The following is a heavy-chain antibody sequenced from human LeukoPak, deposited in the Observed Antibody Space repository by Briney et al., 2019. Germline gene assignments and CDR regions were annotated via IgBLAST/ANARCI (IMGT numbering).Heavy chain of an antibody. D-gene: IGHD6-13*01. V-gene: IGHV1-18*01. CDR3: ARGAPYHLAAAGTSEYFQH. J-gene: IGHJ1*01. CDR1: GYTFTSYG. Sequence: ASVKVSCKASGYTFTSYGISWVRQAPGQGLEWMGWISAYNGNTNYAQKLQGRVTMTTDTSTSTAYMALRSLRSDDTAVYYCARGAPYHLAAAGTSEYFQHWGQGTLVTVSS. CDR2: ISAYNGNT.